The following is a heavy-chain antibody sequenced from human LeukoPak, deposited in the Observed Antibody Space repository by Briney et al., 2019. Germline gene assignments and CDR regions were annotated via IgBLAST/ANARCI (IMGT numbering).Heavy chain of an antibody. Sequence: SETLSLTCAVYGGSFSGYYWSWIRQPPGKGLEWIGEINHSGSTNYNPSLKSRVTISVDTSKNQFSLKLSSVTAADTAVYYCARAGSGYGNYYYYYYMDVWGKGTTVTVSS. CDR1: GGSFSGYY. CDR3: ARAGSGYGNYYYYYYMDV. D-gene: IGHD5-12*01. J-gene: IGHJ6*03. V-gene: IGHV4-34*01. CDR2: INHSGST.